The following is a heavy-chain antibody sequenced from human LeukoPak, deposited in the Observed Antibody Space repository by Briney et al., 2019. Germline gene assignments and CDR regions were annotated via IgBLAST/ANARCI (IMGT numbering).Heavy chain of an antibody. Sequence: GRSLRLSCAASGFTFSNACMTWVRRAPGKGLEWVGHIKSKTDGGTTDYAAPVKGRFTISRDDSKNTLYLQMNSLKTEDTAVYYCTTGTWIQLWLADYWGQGTLVTVSS. D-gene: IGHD5-18*01. CDR2: IKSKTDGGTT. CDR1: GFTFSNAC. J-gene: IGHJ4*02. V-gene: IGHV3-15*01. CDR3: TTGTWIQLWLADY.